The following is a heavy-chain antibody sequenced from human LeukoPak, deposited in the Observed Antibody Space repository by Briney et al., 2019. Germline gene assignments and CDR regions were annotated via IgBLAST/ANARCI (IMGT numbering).Heavy chain of an antibody. CDR1: GFTFSSHA. CDR3: AKGRYCSSTGCHYFFDN. V-gene: IGHV3-23*01. CDR2: ISGSSDST. D-gene: IGHD2-2*01. J-gene: IGHJ4*02. Sequence: GGSLRLSCTASGFTFSSHAMSWVRQAPGKGLDWFSAISGSSDSTYHADSVKGRFNISRDNSKNTLYLQMNSLRAEDTAVYYCAKGRYCSSTGCHYFFDNWGQGTLVTVSS.